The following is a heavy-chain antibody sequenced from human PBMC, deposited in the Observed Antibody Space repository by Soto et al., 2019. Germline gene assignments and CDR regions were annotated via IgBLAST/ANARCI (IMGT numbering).Heavy chain of an antibody. CDR1: GGSISSYY. CDR3: ARALPLGYCSGGSCWGWFDP. J-gene: IGHJ5*02. D-gene: IGHD2-15*01. CDR2: IYYSGST. Sequence: SETLSLTCTVSGGSISSYYWSWIRQPPGKGLERIGYIYYSGSTNYNPSLKSRVTISVDTSKNQFSLKLSSVTAADTAVYYCARALPLGYCSGGSCWGWFDPWGQGTLVTVSS. V-gene: IGHV4-59*01.